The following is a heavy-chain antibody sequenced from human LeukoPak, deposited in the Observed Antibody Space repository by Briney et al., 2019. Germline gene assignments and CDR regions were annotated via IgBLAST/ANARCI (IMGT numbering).Heavy chain of an antibody. Sequence: SETLSLTCAVYGGSFSGYYWSWIRQPPGKGLEWIGEINHSGSTNYNPSLKSRVTISVDTSKNQFSLKLSSVTAADTAVYYCATQRQGVRGVIIGINYWGQGTLVTVSS. CDR3: ATQRQGVRGVIIGINY. CDR2: INHSGST. J-gene: IGHJ4*02. CDR1: GGSFSGYY. D-gene: IGHD3-10*01. V-gene: IGHV4-34*01.